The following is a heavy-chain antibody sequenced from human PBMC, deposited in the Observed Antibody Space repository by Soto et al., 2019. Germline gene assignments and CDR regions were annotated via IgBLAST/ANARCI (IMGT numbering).Heavy chain of an antibody. CDR3: ARKQGGIVVVPAFYYFDY. CDR1: GYTFTSYG. V-gene: IGHV1-18*01. D-gene: IGHD2-2*01. Sequence: ASVKVSCKASGYTFTSYGISWVRQAPGQGLEWMGWISAYNGNTNYAQKLQGRVTMTTDTSTSTAYMELRSLRSDDTAVYYCARKQGGIVVVPAFYYFDYWGQGTLVTVSS. J-gene: IGHJ4*02. CDR2: ISAYNGNT.